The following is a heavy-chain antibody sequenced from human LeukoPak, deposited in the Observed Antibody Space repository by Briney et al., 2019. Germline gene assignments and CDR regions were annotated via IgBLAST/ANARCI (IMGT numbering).Heavy chain of an antibody. CDR1: GFTFSDYY. V-gene: IGHV3-11*04. Sequence: GGSLRLSCAASGFTFSDYYMTWIRQAPGKGLEWVSYLGSSGTTIFYYADSVKGRFTISRDNAKNSLYLQMNSLRAEDTAVYYCARVFGLSSGYLDAFDIWGQGTMVTVSS. D-gene: IGHD3-22*01. CDR2: LGSSGTTI. CDR3: ARVFGLSSGYLDAFDI. J-gene: IGHJ3*02.